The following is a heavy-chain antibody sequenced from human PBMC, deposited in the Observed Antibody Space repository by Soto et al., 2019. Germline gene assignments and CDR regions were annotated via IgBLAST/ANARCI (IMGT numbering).Heavy chain of an antibody. CDR2: ISGSGGST. CDR1: GFTFSSYA. V-gene: IGHV3-23*01. CDR3: AKGSTMVRGRRDYFDY. D-gene: IGHD3-10*01. Sequence: VGSLRLSCAASGFTFSSYAMSWVSQAPGKGLEWVSAISGSGGSTYYADSVKGRFTISRDNSKNTLYLQMNSLRAEDTAVYYCAKGSTMVRGRRDYFDYWGQGTLVTVSS. J-gene: IGHJ4*02.